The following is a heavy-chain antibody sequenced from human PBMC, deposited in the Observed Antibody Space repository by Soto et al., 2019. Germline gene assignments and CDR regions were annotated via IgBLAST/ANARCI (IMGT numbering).Heavy chain of an antibody. CDR2: ISYDGSNT. CDR1: GFSFSNYG. Sequence: QVQLVESGGGVVQPGRSLRLSCAASGFSFSNYGMHWVRQAPGKGLEWVAVISYDGSNTTFADSLKGRFIISRDNSKNTLFLQINGLRAEDTAVYYCAKVSGCVAGSCYLGWFDPWGQGTLVTVSS. J-gene: IGHJ5*02. D-gene: IGHD2-15*01. CDR3: AKVSGCVAGSCYLGWFDP. V-gene: IGHV3-30*18.